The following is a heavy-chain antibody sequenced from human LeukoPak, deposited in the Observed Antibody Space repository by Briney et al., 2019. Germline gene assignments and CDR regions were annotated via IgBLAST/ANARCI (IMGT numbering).Heavy chain of an antibody. D-gene: IGHD3-10*01. Sequence: ASVKVSCKASGYTFTGYYMHWVRQAPGQGLEWMGWINPNSGGTNYAQKFQGRVTMTRDTSISTAYMELSRLRSDDTAVYYCARQYYGSGSYRLEPWGQGTLVTVSS. CDR2: INPNSGGT. J-gene: IGHJ5*02. V-gene: IGHV1-2*02. CDR3: ARQYYGSGSYRLEP. CDR1: GYTFTGYY.